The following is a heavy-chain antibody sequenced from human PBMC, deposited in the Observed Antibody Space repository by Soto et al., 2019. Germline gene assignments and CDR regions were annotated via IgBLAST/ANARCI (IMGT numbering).Heavy chain of an antibody. V-gene: IGHV3-23*01. Sequence: EVQLLESGGGLVQPGGSLRLSCAASGFTFSEYAMSWVRQAPGKGLEWVSSISSSGGTTSYTDSVKGRFTISRDNPKNTLFLQMNGLRAEDTAIYYCTKEPKKSISHDYWGLGTLVTVSP. CDR2: ISSSGGTT. CDR3: TKEPKKSISHDY. J-gene: IGHJ4*02. CDR1: GFTFSEYA. D-gene: IGHD2-21*01.